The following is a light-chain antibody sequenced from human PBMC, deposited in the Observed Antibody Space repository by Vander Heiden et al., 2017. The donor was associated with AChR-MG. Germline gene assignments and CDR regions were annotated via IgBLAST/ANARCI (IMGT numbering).Light chain of an antibody. CDR3: QVWASSSTV. V-gene: IGLV3-21*02. CDR2: DDG. J-gene: IGLJ2*01. Sequence: SYVLTQPPSVSVAPGQTAKITCGGNNIGRKSVHWYQQRPGQAAVLVVYDDGDRPSGIPERFSGSNSGNTATLTVSRVGAGDEAVYYCQVWASSSTVFGGGTKLTVL. CDR1: NIGRKS.